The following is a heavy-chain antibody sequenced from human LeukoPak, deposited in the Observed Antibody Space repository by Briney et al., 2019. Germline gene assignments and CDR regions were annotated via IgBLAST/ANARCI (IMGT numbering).Heavy chain of an antibody. D-gene: IGHD2-2*01. V-gene: IGHV4-31*03. CDR3: AIVPVEAAAMHYSYDYYYMDV. CDR2: IYYSGST. Sequence: SETLSLTCTVSGGSISSGGYYWSWLRQHPGKGLEWIGYIYYSGSTYYNPSLKSRVTISVDTSKNQFSLKLSSVTAADTAVYYCAIVPVEAAAMHYSYDYYYMDVWGKGTTVTVSS. J-gene: IGHJ6*03. CDR1: GGSISSGGYY.